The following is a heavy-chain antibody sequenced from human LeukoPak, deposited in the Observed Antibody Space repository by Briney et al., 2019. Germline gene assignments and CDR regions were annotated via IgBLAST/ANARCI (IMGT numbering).Heavy chain of an antibody. CDR1: GGSISNYY. V-gene: IGHV4-4*07. D-gene: IGHD6-19*01. J-gene: IGHJ4*02. CDR3: ARGPRSSDWYSVDY. Sequence: PSETLSLTCTVSGGSISNYYWSWIRQPAGKGLEWIGRIYTSGSTNYNPSLTSRVTISVDTSKTQFSLKLSSVTAADTAVYYCARGPRSSDWYSVDYWGRGTLVTVSS. CDR2: IYTSGST.